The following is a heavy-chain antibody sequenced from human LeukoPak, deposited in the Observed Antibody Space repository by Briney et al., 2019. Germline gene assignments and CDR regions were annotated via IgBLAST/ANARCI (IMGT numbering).Heavy chain of an antibody. V-gene: IGHV1-69*13. J-gene: IGHJ4*02. CDR3: ASRYSIGYYPFDY. D-gene: IGHD3-22*01. Sequence: SVKLSCKASGGTFSSYAISWVRHAPGQGLEWMGGIIPIFGTANYAQKFQGRVTITADESTSTAYMELSSLSSEDKAVYYCASRYSIGYYPFDYWGQGTLVTVSS. CDR1: GGTFSSYA. CDR2: IIPIFGTA.